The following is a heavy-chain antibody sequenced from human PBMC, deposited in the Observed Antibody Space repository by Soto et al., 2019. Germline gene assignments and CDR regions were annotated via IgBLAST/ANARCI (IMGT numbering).Heavy chain of an antibody. D-gene: IGHD6-13*01. J-gene: IGHJ5*02. V-gene: IGHV2-5*02. CDR2: IYWDDEK. CDR1: GFSLNTAGVG. CDR3: AHSYSTMIDP. Sequence: QITLKESGPTLVKPTQTLTLTCTFSGFSLNTAGVGVAWIRQPPGKALECFAFIYWDDEKRYSPSLKNRLTATKDTSKNQVVLTVTNMDPVDTATYFCAHSYSTMIDPWGQGILVTVPS.